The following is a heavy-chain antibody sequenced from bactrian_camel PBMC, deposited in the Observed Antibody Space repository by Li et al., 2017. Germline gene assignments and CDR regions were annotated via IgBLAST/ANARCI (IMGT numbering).Heavy chain of an antibody. D-gene: IGHD2*01. J-gene: IGHJ4*01. CDR2: IYVGLGNT. CDR3: GTSKYCRGSACCNSDFSH. V-gene: IGHV3S40*01. CDR1: ADALMY. Sequence: VQLVESGGGSAQVGGSLRLSCSASADALMYMAWFRQAPGKEREGIAAIYVGLGNTYYAASVRGRFTISEDNNNNKVVHLQMNNLKPEDTAMYYCGTSKYCRGSACCNSDFSHWGQGTQVTVS.